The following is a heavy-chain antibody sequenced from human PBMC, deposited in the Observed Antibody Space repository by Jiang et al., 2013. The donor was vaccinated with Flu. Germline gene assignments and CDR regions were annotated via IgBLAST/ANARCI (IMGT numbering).Heavy chain of an antibody. CDR3: ARLSRLGYWFDP. V-gene: IGHV4-34*01. D-gene: IGHD2-15*01. J-gene: IGHJ5*02. CDR2: INHSGST. CDR1: GGSFSGYY. Sequence: LLKPSETLSLTCAVYGGSFSGYYWSWIRQPPGKGLEWIGEINHSGSTNYNPSLKSRVTISVDTSKNQFSLKLSSVTAADTAVYYCARLSRLGYWFDPWGQGTLVTVSS.